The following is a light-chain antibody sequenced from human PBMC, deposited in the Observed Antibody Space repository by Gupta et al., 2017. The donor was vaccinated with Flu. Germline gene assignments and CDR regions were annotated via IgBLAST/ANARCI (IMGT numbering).Light chain of an antibody. CDR1: SSNIGAGYN. V-gene: IGLV1-40*01. Sequence: QSVLTQPPSVSGAPGHRVPFPCPGSSSNIGAGYNVHWYQQLPGTAPRLLIYGNNNRPSGVPDRFSGSKSGTSASLAITGLQAEDEADYYCQAHDSSLSGWVFGGGTKVTVL. CDR2: GNN. CDR3: QAHDSSLSGWV. J-gene: IGLJ3*02.